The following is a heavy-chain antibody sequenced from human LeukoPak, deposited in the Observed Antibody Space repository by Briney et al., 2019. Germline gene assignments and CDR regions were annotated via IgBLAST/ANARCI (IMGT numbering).Heavy chain of an antibody. J-gene: IGHJ3*02. CDR1: GFSFDNYS. V-gene: IGHV3-20*04. CDR3: ASEHRPCGGDCPGVGAFDI. Sequence: AGSLTPSCPPAGFSFDNYSMSCVRHPPKNLLEWDSGINCNGHSTAYADSVKGRFTISRDNVKNSLYLQMNSLRAEDTGLYYCASEHRPCGGDCPGVGAFDIWGQGTMVAVSS. D-gene: IGHD2-21*01. CDR2: INCNGHST.